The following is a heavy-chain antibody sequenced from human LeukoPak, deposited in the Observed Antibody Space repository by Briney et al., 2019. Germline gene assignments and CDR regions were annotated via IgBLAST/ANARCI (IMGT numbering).Heavy chain of an antibody. V-gene: IGHV4-34*01. CDR3: ARWVFYDILTGHMVSWFDP. D-gene: IGHD3-9*01. Sequence: PSETLSLTCAVYGGSFSGYYWGWIRQPPGKGLEWIGSIYYSGSTYYNPSLKSRVTISVDTSKNQFSLKLSSVTAADTAVYYCARWVFYDILTGHMVSWFDPWGQGTLVTVSS. J-gene: IGHJ5*02. CDR2: IYYSGST. CDR1: GGSFSGYY.